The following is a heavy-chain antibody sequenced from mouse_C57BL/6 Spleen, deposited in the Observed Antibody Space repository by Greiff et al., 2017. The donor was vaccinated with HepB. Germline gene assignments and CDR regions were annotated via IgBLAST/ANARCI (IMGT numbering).Heavy chain of an antibody. CDR3: ARSGWDRAWFAY. D-gene: IGHD4-1*01. V-gene: IGHV1-54*01. CDR2: INPGSGGT. Sequence: VQLQQSGAELVRPGTSVKVSCKASGYAFTNYLIEWVKKWPGQGLGWIGVINPGSGGTNYNENFKGKATLTADKSSSTAYMQLSSLTSEDSAVYFCARSGWDRAWFAYWGQGTLVTVSA. J-gene: IGHJ3*01. CDR1: GYAFTNYL.